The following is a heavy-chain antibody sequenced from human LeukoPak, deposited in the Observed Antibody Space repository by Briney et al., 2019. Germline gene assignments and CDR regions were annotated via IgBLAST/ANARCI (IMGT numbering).Heavy chain of an antibody. V-gene: IGHV1-69*04. Sequence: SVKVSCKASGGTFSSYAISWVRQAPGQGLEWMGRIIPILGIANYAQKFQGRVTITADKSTSTAYMELSSLRSEDTAVYYCARYAAAGTFDWFDPWGQGTLVTVSS. CDR3: ARYAAAGTFDWFDP. CDR2: IIPILGIA. CDR1: GGTFSSYA. D-gene: IGHD6-13*01. J-gene: IGHJ5*02.